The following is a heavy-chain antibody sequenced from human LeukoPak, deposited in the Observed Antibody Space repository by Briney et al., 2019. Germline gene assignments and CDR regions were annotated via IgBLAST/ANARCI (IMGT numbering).Heavy chain of an antibody. V-gene: IGHV3-23*01. CDR2: ISAGGATT. CDR3: AKVGENWYFDL. Sequence: PGGSLRLSCAVSGFTFSDYAMTWVRQAPGKGLEWVSAISAGGATTYYVDSVKGRFTISRDNSKNTLYLQMNSLRAEDTAVYYCAKVGENWYFDLWGRGTLVTVSS. CDR1: GFTFSDYA. J-gene: IGHJ2*01. D-gene: IGHD4-17*01.